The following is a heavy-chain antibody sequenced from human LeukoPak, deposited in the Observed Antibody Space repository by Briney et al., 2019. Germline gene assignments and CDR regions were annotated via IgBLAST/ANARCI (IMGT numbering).Heavy chain of an antibody. CDR3: ARPWYYYDSSGYPEAPYFDY. Sequence: SETLSLTCTVSGASISHYYWGWIRQPPGKGLEWIGSIYYSGSTYYNPSLKSRVTISVDTSKNQFSLKLSSVTTADTAVYYCARPWYYYDSSGYPEAPYFDYWGQGTLVTVSS. CDR2: IYYSGST. CDR1: GASISHYY. J-gene: IGHJ4*02. D-gene: IGHD3-22*01. V-gene: IGHV4-39*01.